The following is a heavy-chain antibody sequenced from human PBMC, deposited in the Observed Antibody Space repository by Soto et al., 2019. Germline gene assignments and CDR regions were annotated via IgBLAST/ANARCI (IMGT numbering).Heavy chain of an antibody. CDR3: ARDLHFAFDI. V-gene: IGHV3-48*01. Sequence: EVQLVESGGGLVQPGGSLRLSCVASGITFSDYSMNWVRQAPGKGLEWVSYIGGRGSAIYDADSVKGRFTISRDNAKNSLYLQMNGLRAEDTAVYFCARDLHFAFDIWGQGTMVTVSS. J-gene: IGHJ3*02. CDR2: IGGRGSAI. CDR1: GITFSDYS.